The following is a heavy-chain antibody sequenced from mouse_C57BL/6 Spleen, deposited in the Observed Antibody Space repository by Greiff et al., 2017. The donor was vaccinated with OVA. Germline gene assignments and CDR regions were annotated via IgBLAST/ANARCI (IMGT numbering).Heavy chain of an antibody. V-gene: IGHV5-4*01. CDR3: ARGYYDSYFDY. CDR2: ISDGGSYT. Sequence: EVQGVESGGGLVKPGGSLKLSCAASGFTFSSYALSWVRQTPEQRLEWVATISDGGSYTYYPDNVKGRFTISRDNAKNNLYLQMSQLKSEDTAMYYCARGYYDSYFDYWGQGTTLTVSS. J-gene: IGHJ2*01. CDR1: GFTFSSYA. D-gene: IGHD2-4*01.